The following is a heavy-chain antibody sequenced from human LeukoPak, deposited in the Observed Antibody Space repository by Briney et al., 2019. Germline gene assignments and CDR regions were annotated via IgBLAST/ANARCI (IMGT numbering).Heavy chain of an antibody. CDR3: ASRLYCSGGSCYSGNNWLDP. CDR2: INHSGST. Sequence: GSLRLSCAASGFTFNSYGMHWVRQAPGKGLEWIGEINHSGSTNYNPSLKSRVTISVDTSKNQFSLKLSSVTAADTAVYYCASRLYCSGGSCYSGNNWLDPWGQGTLVTVSS. V-gene: IGHV4-34*01. J-gene: IGHJ5*02. D-gene: IGHD2-15*01. CDR1: GFTFNSYG.